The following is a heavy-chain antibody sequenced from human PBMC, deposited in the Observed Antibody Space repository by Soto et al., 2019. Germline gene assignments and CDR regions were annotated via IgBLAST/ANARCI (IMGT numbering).Heavy chain of an antibody. V-gene: IGHV1-69*13. CDR1: GGTFSSYA. D-gene: IGHD3-22*01. J-gene: IGHJ4*02. CDR3: ATLDYYDSSGYPNYFDY. CDR2: IIPIFGTA. Sequence: ASVKVSCKASGGTFSSYAISWVRQAPGQGLEWMGGIIPIFGTANYAQKFQGRVTITADESTSTAYMELSSLRSEDTAVYYCATLDYYDSSGYPNYFDYWGQGTLVTVS.